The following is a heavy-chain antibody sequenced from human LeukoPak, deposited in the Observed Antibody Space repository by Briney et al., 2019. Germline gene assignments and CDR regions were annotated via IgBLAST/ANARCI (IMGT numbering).Heavy chain of an antibody. J-gene: IGHJ4*02. D-gene: IGHD6-13*01. CDR3: AHRLGASYNSWDVGIFDY. Sequence: ESGPTLVKPTQTLTLTFTFSGLSLSTNGVGVGWIRQPPGKALECLALIYWDDDKRYSPSLKSRLTITKDNSKNQVVLTMTNMDPVDTATYYCAHRLGASYNSWDVGIFDYWGQGSLVSVSS. CDR2: IYWDDDK. CDR1: GLSLSTNGVG. V-gene: IGHV2-5*02.